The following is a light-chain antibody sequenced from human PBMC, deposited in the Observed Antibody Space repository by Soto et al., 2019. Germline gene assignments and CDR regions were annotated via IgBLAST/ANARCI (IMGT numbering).Light chain of an antibody. CDR1: QSISSSY. V-gene: IGKV3-20*01. J-gene: IGKJ1*01. CDR3: QPYDSSHRT. CDR2: GAS. Sequence: EIVLTQSPGTLSLSPGERATLSCRASQSISSSYLAWYQQKPGQAPRLLIYGASSRATGIPDRFSGSGSGTDFTLTINRLEHEDFEVYYCQPYDSSHRTLRQGTKADIK.